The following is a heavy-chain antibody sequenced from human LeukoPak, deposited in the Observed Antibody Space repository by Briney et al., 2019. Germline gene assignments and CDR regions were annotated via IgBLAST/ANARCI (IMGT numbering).Heavy chain of an antibody. CDR3: ARSTYDFWSGYLAPNYYYYMDV. Sequence: SVKVSCKASGGTFSSYAISWVRQAPGQGLEWMGGIIPIFGTANYAQKFQGRVTITTDESTSTAYMELSSLRSEDTAVYYCARSTYDFWSGYLAPNYYYYMDVWGKGTTVTVSS. CDR1: GGTFSSYA. V-gene: IGHV1-69*05. D-gene: IGHD3-3*01. CDR2: IIPIFGTA. J-gene: IGHJ6*03.